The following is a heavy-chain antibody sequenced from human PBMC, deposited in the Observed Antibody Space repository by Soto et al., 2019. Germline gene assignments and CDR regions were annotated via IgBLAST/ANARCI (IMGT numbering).Heavy chain of an antibody. CDR1: GYTFTSYG. Sequence: ASVKVSCKASGYTFTSYGISWVRQAPGQGLEWMGWISAYNGNTNYAQKLQGRVTMTTDTSTSTAYMELRSLRSDDTAVYYCARLQVVDGRMLGPAFGYWGQGTMVTVSS. D-gene: IGHD6-6*01. J-gene: IGHJ4*02. V-gene: IGHV1-18*01. CDR3: ARLQVVDGRMLGPAFGY. CDR2: ISAYNGNT.